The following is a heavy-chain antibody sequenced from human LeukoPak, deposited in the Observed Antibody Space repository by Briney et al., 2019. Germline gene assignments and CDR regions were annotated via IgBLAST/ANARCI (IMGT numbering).Heavy chain of an antibody. CDR3: ARAPPYYYGSGSSFDY. J-gene: IGHJ4*02. Sequence: ASVKVSCKASGYTFTSYYMHWVRQAPGQGLEWMGIINPSGGSTSYAQKFQGRVTITADESTSTAYMELSSLRSEDTAVYYCARAPPYYYGSGSSFDYWGQGTLVTVSS. V-gene: IGHV1-46*01. CDR1: GYTFTSYY. D-gene: IGHD3-10*01. CDR2: INPSGGST.